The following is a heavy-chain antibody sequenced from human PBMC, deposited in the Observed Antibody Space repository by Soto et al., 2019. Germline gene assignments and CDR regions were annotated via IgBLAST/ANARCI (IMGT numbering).Heavy chain of an antibody. Sequence: ASVKVSCKASGYTFTSYAMHWVRQAPGQRLEWMGWINAGNGNTKYSQKFQGRVTITRDTSASTAYMELSSLRSEDTAVYYCARGTGVRGSYGLGPYDYWGQGYLVTVSS. J-gene: IGHJ4*02. CDR1: GYTFTSYA. CDR2: INAGNGNT. V-gene: IGHV1-3*01. CDR3: ARGTGVRGSYGLGPYDY. D-gene: IGHD5-18*01.